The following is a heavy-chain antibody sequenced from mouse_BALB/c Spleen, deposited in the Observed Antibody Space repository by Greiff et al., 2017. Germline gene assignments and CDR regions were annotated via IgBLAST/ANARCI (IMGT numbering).Heavy chain of an antibody. Sequence: QVQLQQSGAELVRPGTSVKVSCKASGYAFTNYLIEWVKQRPGQGLEWIGVINPGSGGTNYNEKFKGKATLTADKSSSTAYMQLSSLTSDDSAVYFCARRDYDGAWFADWGQGTLVTVSA. CDR1: GYAFTNYL. V-gene: IGHV1-54*01. D-gene: IGHD2-4*01. J-gene: IGHJ3*01. CDR2: INPGSGGT. CDR3: ARRDYDGAWFAD.